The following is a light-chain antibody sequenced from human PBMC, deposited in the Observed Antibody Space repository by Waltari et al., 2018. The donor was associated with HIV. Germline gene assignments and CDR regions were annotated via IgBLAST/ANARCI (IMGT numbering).Light chain of an antibody. CDR1: SRHFALYNF. Sequence: HSALTQPASVSGSPGQSLTLSCTGPSRHFALYNFVSWYQQYPGNVPKAIIHDVTSRPSGVPHRFSGSRSGNTASLTISGLQVDDEAVYYCSTHTTNDTLEFGGGTKLTVL. V-gene: IGLV2-14*03. CDR3: STHTTNDTLE. CDR2: DVT. J-gene: IGLJ2*01.